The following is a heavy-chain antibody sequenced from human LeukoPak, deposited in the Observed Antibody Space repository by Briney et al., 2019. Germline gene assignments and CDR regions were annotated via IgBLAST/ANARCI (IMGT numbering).Heavy chain of an antibody. V-gene: IGHV3-7*01. Sequence: GGSLRLSCVGSGFIFSTYWMAWVRQAPGEGPEWVANINEDGREERYVDSVRGRFTISRDNTKNSLSLQMNSLRDEDTAVYYCAREGGSAEDYGDYPHYFDYWGQGTLVTVSS. CDR3: AREGGSAEDYGDYPHYFDY. CDR2: INEDGREE. D-gene: IGHD4-17*01. J-gene: IGHJ4*02. CDR1: GFIFSTYW.